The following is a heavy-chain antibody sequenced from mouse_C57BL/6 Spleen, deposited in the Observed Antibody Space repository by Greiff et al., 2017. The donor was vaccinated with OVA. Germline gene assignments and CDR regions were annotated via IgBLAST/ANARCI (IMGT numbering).Heavy chain of an antibody. J-gene: IGHJ1*03. CDR2: ISSGSSTI. D-gene: IGHD2-4*01. Sequence: VQLKESGGGLVKPGGSLKLSCAASGFTFSDYGMHWVRQAPEKGLEWVAYISSGSSTIYYADTVKVRFTISRDNAKNTLFLQMTSLRSEDTAMYYCARGNYDYSYWYFDVWGTGTTVTVSS. CDR3: ARGNYDYSYWYFDV. V-gene: IGHV5-17*01. CDR1: GFTFSDYG.